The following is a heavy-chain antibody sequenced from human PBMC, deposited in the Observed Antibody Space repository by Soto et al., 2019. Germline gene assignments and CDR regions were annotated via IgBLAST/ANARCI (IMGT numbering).Heavy chain of an antibody. CDR3: ATGSSLGAPR. CDR2: IKSKPDGGTS. V-gene: IGHV3-15*01. D-gene: IGHD3-16*01. J-gene: IGHJ4*02. CDR1: GFTFGHVW. Sequence: EVQLVESGGGLVKPGGSLRLSCAASGFTFGHVWISWVRQAPGKGLEWVGRIKSKPDGGTSDYAAPVKGRFTISREDSKNTLYLQMSSLKAEDTAVYYCATGSSLGAPRWGQGTLVTVSS.